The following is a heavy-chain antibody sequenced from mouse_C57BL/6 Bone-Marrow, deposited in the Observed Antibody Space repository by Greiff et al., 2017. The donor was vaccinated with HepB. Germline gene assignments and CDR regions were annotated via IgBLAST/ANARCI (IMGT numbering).Heavy chain of an antibody. CDR3: ARGFVTTVVAPAY. CDR1: GYTFTSYW. J-gene: IGHJ3*01. V-gene: IGHV1-7*01. CDR2: INPSSGYT. Sequence: VKLMESGPELVRPGASVKISCKASGYTFTSYWMHWVKQRPGQGLEWIGYINPSSGYTKYNQKFKDKATLTADKSSSTAYMQLSSLTYEDSAVYYCARGFVTTVVAPAYWGQGTLVTVS. D-gene: IGHD1-1*01.